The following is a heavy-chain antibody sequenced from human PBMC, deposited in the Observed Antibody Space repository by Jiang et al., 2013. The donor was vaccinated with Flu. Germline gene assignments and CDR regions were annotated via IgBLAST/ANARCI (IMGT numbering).Heavy chain of an antibody. D-gene: IGHD4-17*01. J-gene: IGHJ2*01. CDR1: GYTFTSYA. V-gene: IGHV1-3*01. Sequence: GAEVKKPGASVKVSCKASGYTFTSYAMHWVRQAPGQRLEWMGWINAGNGNTKYSQKFQGRVTITRDTSASTAYMELSSLRSEDTAVYYCAKMTTVTAGFWYFDLWGRGTLVTVSS. CDR2: INAGNGNT. CDR3: AKMTTVTAGFWYFDL.